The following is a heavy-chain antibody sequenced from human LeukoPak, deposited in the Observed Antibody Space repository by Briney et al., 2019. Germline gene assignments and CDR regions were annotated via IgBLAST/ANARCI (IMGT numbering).Heavy chain of an antibody. Sequence: GGSLRLSCAASGFTFSSYGMHWVRQAPGKGLEWVAAISYDGSNKYYADSVKGRFTISRDNSKNTLYLQMNSLRAEDTAVYYCARESDVLMVYAFDYWGQGTLVTVSS. CDR3: ARESDVLMVYAFDY. V-gene: IGHV3-30*19. J-gene: IGHJ4*02. CDR2: ISYDGSNK. CDR1: GFTFSSYG. D-gene: IGHD2-8*01.